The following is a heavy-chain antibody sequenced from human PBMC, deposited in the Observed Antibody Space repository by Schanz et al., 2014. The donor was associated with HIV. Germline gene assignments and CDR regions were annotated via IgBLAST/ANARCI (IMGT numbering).Heavy chain of an antibody. Sequence: VQLGGSGGGGVQPGRSLKLSCVAAGFNVNNYGMPWVRQPPGKGVGWGAVIWYDGSNIYYADSVKGRFTISRDNSKNTVYLQMNSLRAEDTAVYYCVMGTTVGNSFDSWGQGTLVTVSS. CDR2: IWYDGSNI. CDR3: VMGTTVGNSFDS. CDR1: GFNVNNYG. J-gene: IGHJ4*02. V-gene: IGHV3-33*01. D-gene: IGHD4-17*01.